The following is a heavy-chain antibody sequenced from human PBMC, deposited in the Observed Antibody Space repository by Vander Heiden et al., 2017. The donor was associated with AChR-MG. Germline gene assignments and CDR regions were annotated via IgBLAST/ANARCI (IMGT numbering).Heavy chain of an antibody. CDR1: GFTFDDYA. V-gene: IGHV3-49*03. Sequence: EVQLVESGGGLVQPGRPLRLPCTGSGFTFDDYAMSWFRQAPGKGLEWVGLIRSKPYGGTTEYAASVKGRFTLSRDDSKSLAYLQMNSLKTEDTAVYFCSRDLLGGSGSYHKYWGQGTLVTVSS. J-gene: IGHJ1*01. CDR2: IRSKPYGGTT. D-gene: IGHD3-10*01. CDR3: SRDLLGGSGSYHKY.